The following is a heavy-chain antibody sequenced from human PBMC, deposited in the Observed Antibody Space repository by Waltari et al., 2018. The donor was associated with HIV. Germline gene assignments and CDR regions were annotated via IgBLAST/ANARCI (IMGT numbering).Heavy chain of an antibody. CDR2: ISGYNGNT. CDR3: ARGVSIVRGVMIRGHMDV. J-gene: IGHJ6*02. Sequence: VQLVQSGAEMRKPGASVKVSGRASGSTFRANTIGWLRQAPGQGLEGMGWISGYNGNTNYAQKFQGRVNMTTDTSTSTAHMELRSLRSDDTAVYYCARGVSIVRGVMIRGHMDVWGQGTTVTVSS. V-gene: IGHV1-18*01. D-gene: IGHD3-10*01. CDR1: GSTFRANT.